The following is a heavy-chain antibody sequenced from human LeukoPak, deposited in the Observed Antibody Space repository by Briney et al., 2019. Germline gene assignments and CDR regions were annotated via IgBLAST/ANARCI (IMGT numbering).Heavy chain of an antibody. Sequence: SQTLSLTCTVSGGSISSGGYYWSWIRQPPGKGLEWIGYIYHSGSTYYNPSLKSRVTISVDRSKNQFSLKLSSVTAADTAVYYCAAPGFWSGYYRGDAFDIWGQGTMVTVSS. V-gene: IGHV4-30-2*01. CDR1: GGSISSGGYY. D-gene: IGHD3-3*01. CDR2: IYHSGST. J-gene: IGHJ3*02. CDR3: AAPGFWSGYYRGDAFDI.